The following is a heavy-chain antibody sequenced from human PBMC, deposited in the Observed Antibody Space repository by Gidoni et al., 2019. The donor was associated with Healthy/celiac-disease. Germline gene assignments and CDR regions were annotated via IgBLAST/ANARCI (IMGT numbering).Heavy chain of an antibody. V-gene: IGHV4-59*01. CDR1: GGSISSYY. D-gene: IGHD3-22*01. Sequence: QVQLQESGPGLVKPSETLSLTCTVSGGSISSYYWSWIRQPPGKGLEWIGYIYYSGSTNYNPSLKSRVTISVDTSKNQFSLKLSSVTAADTAVYYCAASDSSGYYYFDYWGQGTLVTVSS. J-gene: IGHJ4*02. CDR2: IYYSGST. CDR3: AASDSSGYYYFDY.